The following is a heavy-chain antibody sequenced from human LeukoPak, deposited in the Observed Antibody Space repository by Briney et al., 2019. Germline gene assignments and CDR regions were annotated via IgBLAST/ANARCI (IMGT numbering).Heavy chain of an antibody. V-gene: IGHV1-18*01. CDR1: GYTFTSYG. J-gene: IGHJ3*02. CDR2: ISAYNGNT. Sequence: GASVKVSCKASGYTFTSYGISWVRQAPGQGLEWMGWISAYNGNTNYAQKLQGRVTMTTDTSTSTAYMELRSLRSDDTAVYYCARGPSITIFGVVIDYDAFDIWGQGTMVTVSS. D-gene: IGHD3-3*01. CDR3: ARGPSITIFGVVIDYDAFDI.